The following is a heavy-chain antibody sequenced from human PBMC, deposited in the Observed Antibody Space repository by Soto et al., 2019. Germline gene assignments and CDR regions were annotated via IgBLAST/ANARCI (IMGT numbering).Heavy chain of an antibody. J-gene: IGHJ6*02. CDR1: GGSFSGYY. Sequence: SETLSLTCAVYGGSFSGYYWSWIRQPPGKGLEWIGEINHSGSTNYNPSLKSRVTISVDTSKNQFSLKLSSVTAADTAVYYCARALPNDFNYYHGMDVWGQGTTVTVSS. D-gene: IGHD1-1*01. CDR2: INHSGST. V-gene: IGHV4-34*01. CDR3: ARALPNDFNYYHGMDV.